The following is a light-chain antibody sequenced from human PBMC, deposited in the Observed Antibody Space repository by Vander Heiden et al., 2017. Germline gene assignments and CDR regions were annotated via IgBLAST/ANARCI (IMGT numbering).Light chain of an antibody. CDR3: CSYAGSYVYV. CDR2: DVA. CDR1: SSDVGGYNY. Sequence: QSALPHPRSVSGSPGQSVPISCTGTSSDVGGYNYVSWYQQHPGKAPKLMIYDVAQRPSGVPDRFSGSKSGNTASLTISGLQAEDEADYYCCSYAGSYVYVFGTGTTVTVL. V-gene: IGLV2-11*01. J-gene: IGLJ1*01.